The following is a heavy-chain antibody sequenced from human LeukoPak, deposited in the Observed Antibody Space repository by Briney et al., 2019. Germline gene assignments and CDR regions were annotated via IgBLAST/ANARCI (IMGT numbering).Heavy chain of an antibody. CDR1: GFTFNNYN. CDR2: ITSSGTYI. D-gene: IGHD1-26*01. V-gene: IGHV3-21*01. J-gene: IGHJ6*03. Sequence: GGSLRLSCAASGFTFNNYNMNWVRQAPGRALEWVSSITSSGTYIFYADSVKGRFTTSRDNAKNSLYLQMNSLGPEDTAVYYCARDPYSGNYGNYYYYYMDVWGKGTTVTISS. CDR3: ARDPYSGNYGNYYYYYMDV.